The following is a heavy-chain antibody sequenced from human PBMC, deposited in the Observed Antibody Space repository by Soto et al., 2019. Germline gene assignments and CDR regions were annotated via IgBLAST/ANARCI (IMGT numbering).Heavy chain of an antibody. CDR3: AKGDGGSPNWFDP. CDR1: GFTFSSYA. V-gene: IGHV3-23*01. J-gene: IGHJ5*02. Sequence: EVQLLESGGGLVQPGGSLRLSCAASGFTFSSYAMSWVRQAPGKGLEWVSAIRGSGGSTYYADSVKGRFTISRDNSKHTLYLQRNSLKAEDTAVYYCAKGDGGSPNWFDPWGQGTLVTVSS. D-gene: IGHD2-15*01. CDR2: IRGSGGST.